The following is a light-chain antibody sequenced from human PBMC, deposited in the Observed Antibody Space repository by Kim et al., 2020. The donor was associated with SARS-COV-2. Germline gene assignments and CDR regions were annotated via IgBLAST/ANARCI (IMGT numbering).Light chain of an antibody. CDR3: QQYGTSPRT. V-gene: IGKV3-20*01. CDR1: QSGISTY. J-gene: IGKJ4*01. CDR2: GTS. Sequence: TPGEGATLSCRAGQSGISTYLAWYQQKSGQAPRLLIYGTSNRATGIPDRFSGSGSGTDFTLTISRLEPEDFAVYYCQQYGTSPRTFGGGTKVDIK.